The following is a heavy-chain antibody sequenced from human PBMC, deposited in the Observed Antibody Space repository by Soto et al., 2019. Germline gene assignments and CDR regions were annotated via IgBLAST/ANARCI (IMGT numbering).Heavy chain of an antibody. D-gene: IGHD5-12*01. CDR1: GDSVSSNSAA. CDR3: ARDPGPMPVATRYYYYGMDV. CDR2: TYYRSKWYN. Sequence: QVQLQQSGPGLVKPSQTLSLTCAISGDSVSSNSAAWNWIRQSPSRGLEWLGRTYYRSKWYNDYAVSVKSRITINPDTSKNQFSLQLNSVTPEDTAVYYCARDPGPMPVATRYYYYGMDVWGQGTTVTVSS. V-gene: IGHV6-1*01. J-gene: IGHJ6*02.